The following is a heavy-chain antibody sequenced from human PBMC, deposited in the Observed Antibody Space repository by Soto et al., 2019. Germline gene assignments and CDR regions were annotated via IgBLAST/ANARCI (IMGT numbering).Heavy chain of an antibody. V-gene: IGHV4-30-4*01. CDR1: GGSISSGDYY. D-gene: IGHD6-13*01. CDR3: ARDSAAGLNWFDP. J-gene: IGHJ5*02. CDR2: IYYSGST. Sequence: SETLSLTCTVSGGSISSGDYYWSWIRQPPGKGLEWIGYIYYSGSTYYNPSLKSRVTISVDTSKSQFSLKLSSVTAADTAVYYCARDSAAGLNWFDPWGQGTLVTVSS.